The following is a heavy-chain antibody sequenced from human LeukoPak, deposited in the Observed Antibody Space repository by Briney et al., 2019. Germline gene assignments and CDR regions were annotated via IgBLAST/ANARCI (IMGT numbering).Heavy chain of an antibody. CDR2: IYYSGST. V-gene: IGHV4-39*01. D-gene: IGHD6-13*01. J-gene: IGHJ4*02. CDR1: GGSISSSSYY. CDR3: ARTAAGRANDY. Sequence: LSETLSLTCIVSGGSISSSSYYWGWIRQPPGKGLEWIGNIYYSGSTYYNPSLKSRVTISVDTSKNQFSLKLSSVTAADTAVYYCARTAAGRANDYWGQGTLVTVSS.